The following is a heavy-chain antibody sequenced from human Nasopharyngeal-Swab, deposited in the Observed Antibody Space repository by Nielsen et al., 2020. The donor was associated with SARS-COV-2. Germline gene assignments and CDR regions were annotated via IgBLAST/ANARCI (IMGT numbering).Heavy chain of an antibody. D-gene: IGHD3-10*01. CDR1: GGSISSSSYY. CDR2: IYYSGNT. V-gene: IGHV4-39*01. CDR3: ARLRWFGEMGDY. Sequence: SETLSLTCTVSGGSISSSSYYWGWIRQPPGKGLEWIGSIYYSGNTYYNPSLKSRLTVTVATSKNQFPLKLSSVTAADTAVYYCARLRWFGEMGDYWGQGTLVTVSS. J-gene: IGHJ4*02.